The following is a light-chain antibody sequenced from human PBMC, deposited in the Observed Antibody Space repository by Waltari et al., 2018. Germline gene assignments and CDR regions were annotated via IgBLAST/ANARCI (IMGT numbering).Light chain of an antibody. CDR3: ASYTNTNTII. CDR2: DVT. J-gene: IGLJ2*01. V-gene: IGLV2-14*03. CDR1: INDIGYYNF. Sequence: QSALTQPASVSGSPGQSITISCTGTINDIGYYNFVSWYQQHPGKAPRLIIFDVTSWPSGVSHRFSGSKSGSAASLTSSGLRAEDEADYYCASYTNTNTIIFGEGTKVAVL.